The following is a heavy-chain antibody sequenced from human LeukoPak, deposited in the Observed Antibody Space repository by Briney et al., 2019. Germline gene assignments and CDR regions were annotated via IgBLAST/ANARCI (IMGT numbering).Heavy chain of an antibody. V-gene: IGHV1-18*01. CDR3: ARDLAYGSGWYAGDYFDY. CDR2: ISAYNGNT. Sequence: ASVKVSCKASGYTFTSYGISWVRQAPGQGLEWMGWISAYNGNTNYAQKLQGRVTMTTDTSTSTAYMELRSLRSDDTAVYYCARDLAYGSGWYAGDYFDYWGQGTLVTVSS. J-gene: IGHJ4*02. D-gene: IGHD6-19*01. CDR1: GYTFTSYG.